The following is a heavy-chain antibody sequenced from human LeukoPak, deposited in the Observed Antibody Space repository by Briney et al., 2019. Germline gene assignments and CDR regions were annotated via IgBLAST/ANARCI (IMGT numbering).Heavy chain of an antibody. CDR1: GFTFSSYS. D-gene: IGHD3-22*01. J-gene: IGHJ4*02. Sequence: GGSLRLSCAASGFTFSSYSMNWVRQAPGKGLEWVSSISSSSSYIHHAHSVKGRFPISRDNAKHPLYLQMHSLRAEDTAVYYCARDRRGYYDSSGYATYWGQGTLVTVSS. CDR2: ISSSSSYI. V-gene: IGHV3-21*01. CDR3: ARDRRGYYDSSGYATY.